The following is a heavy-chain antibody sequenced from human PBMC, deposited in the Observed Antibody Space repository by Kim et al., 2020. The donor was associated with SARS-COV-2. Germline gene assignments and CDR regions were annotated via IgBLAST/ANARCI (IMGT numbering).Heavy chain of an antibody. CDR3: ARDPLMITFGGVIVWWYYGMDV. D-gene: IGHD3-16*02. CDR2: INAGNGNT. J-gene: IGHJ6*02. V-gene: IGHV1-3*01. Sequence: ASVKVSCKASGYTFTSYAMHWVRQAPGQRLEWMGWINAGNGNTKYSQKFQGRVTITRDTSASTAYMELSSLRSEDTAVYYCARDPLMITFGGVIVWWYYGMDVWGQGTTVTVSS. CDR1: GYTFTSYA.